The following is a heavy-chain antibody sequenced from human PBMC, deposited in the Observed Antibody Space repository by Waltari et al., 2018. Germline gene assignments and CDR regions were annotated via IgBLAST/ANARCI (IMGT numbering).Heavy chain of an antibody. CDR1: GYTFTGYY. D-gene: IGHD3-9*01. CDR2: INPNSGDT. Sequence: QVQLVQSGAEVKKPGASVKVSCKASGYTFTGYYMHWVRQAPGQGLEWMGGINPNSGDTNYAQNFQGRVTMTRDTSISTAYMELSRLRPDDTAVYYCARGARYDILTGYLEGDYWGQGTLVTVSS. J-gene: IGHJ4*02. V-gene: IGHV1-2*02. CDR3: ARGARYDILTGYLEGDY.